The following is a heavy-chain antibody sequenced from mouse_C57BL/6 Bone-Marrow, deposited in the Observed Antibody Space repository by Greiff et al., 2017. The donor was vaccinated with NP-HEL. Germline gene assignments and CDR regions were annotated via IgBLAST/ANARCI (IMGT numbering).Heavy chain of an antibody. Sequence: VQVVESGAELARPGASVKLSCKASGYTFTSYGISWVKQRTGQGLEWIGEIYPRSGNTYYNEKFKGKATLTADKSSSTAYMELRSLTSEDSAVYVCARHYGSSYRGYFDVWGTGTTVTVSS. V-gene: IGHV1-81*01. CDR2: IYPRSGNT. CDR3: ARHYGSSYRGYFDV. D-gene: IGHD1-1*01. CDR1: GYTFTSYG. J-gene: IGHJ1*03.